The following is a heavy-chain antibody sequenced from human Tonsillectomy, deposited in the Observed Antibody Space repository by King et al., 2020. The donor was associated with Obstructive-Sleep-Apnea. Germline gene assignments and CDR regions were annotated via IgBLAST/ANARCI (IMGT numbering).Heavy chain of an antibody. CDR2: ISYDGSNK. D-gene: IGHD5-18*01. Sequence: VQLVESGGGVVQPGRSLRLSCAASGFTFSNYAMDWVRQAPGKGLEWVAIISYDGSNKYNAESVKGRFTISRDDSKNTLYLQMNSLRAEDTAVYYCARDHGYSYGYIDYYFDYWGQGTLVTVSS. CDR1: GFTFSNYA. J-gene: IGHJ4*02. V-gene: IGHV3-30*14. CDR3: ARDHGYSYGYIDYYFDY.